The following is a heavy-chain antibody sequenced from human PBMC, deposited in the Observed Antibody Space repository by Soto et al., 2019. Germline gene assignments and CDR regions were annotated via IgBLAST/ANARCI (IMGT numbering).Heavy chain of an antibody. D-gene: IGHD2-2*01. Sequence: AASVQVSCKASNYTFITYGITWVRQAPGQGLEWVGWITPYNGNTNYGQNFQGRVTMTADTSTSTAYMELGSLTTDDTAVYYCARDTSFYFDYWGQGTRVTVSS. CDR1: NYTFITYG. CDR3: ARDTSFYFDY. J-gene: IGHJ4*02. V-gene: IGHV1-18*01. CDR2: ITPYNGNT.